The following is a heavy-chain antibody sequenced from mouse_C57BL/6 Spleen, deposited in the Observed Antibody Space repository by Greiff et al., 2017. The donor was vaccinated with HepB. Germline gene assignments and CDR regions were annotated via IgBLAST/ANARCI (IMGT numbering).Heavy chain of an antibody. D-gene: IGHD1-1*01. CDR1: GYTFTDYY. CDR3: ARWNLITTVVADY. CDR2: FNPNNGDN. Sequence: VQLQQSGPELVKPGASVKISCKASGYTFTDYYMNWVKQSHGKSLEWIGDFNPNNGDNNYNQKFKGKATLTVDKYSSTTYMELRSLTSEDSAVYYCARWNLITTVVADYWGQGTTLTVSS. V-gene: IGHV1-26*01. J-gene: IGHJ2*01.